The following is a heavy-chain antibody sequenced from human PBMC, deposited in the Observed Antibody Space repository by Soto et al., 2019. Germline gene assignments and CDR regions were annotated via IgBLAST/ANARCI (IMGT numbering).Heavy chain of an antibody. CDR3: ARVRTVVTSDDAFDI. CDR1: GFTFSSYA. D-gene: IGHD2-21*02. Sequence: QVQLVESGGGVVQPGRSLRLSCAASGFTFSSYAMHWVRQAPGKGLEWVAVISYDGSNKYYADSVKGRFSISRDNSKNMLVLQMNSLRAEVTAVYYWARVRTVVTSDDAFDIWGQGTMVTVSS. V-gene: IGHV3-30-3*01. J-gene: IGHJ3*02. CDR2: ISYDGSNK.